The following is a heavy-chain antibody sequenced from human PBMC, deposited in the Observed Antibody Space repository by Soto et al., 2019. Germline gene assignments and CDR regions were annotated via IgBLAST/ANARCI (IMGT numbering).Heavy chain of an antibody. Sequence: QVQLQESGPGLVKPSQTLSLTCTVSGGSISSGVYYWIWIRQHPGKGLEWIGYIYYSGSTYYNPSLKSRLSISVDTSKNQFSLKLSSVSPADTAVYYCATDSSDYKGSVYWGQGTLVTVSS. V-gene: IGHV4-31*03. D-gene: IGHD3-22*01. J-gene: IGHJ4*02. CDR1: GGSISSGVYY. CDR3: ATDSSDYKGSVY. CDR2: IYYSGST.